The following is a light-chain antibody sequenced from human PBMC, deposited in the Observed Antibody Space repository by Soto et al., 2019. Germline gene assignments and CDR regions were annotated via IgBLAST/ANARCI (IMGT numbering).Light chain of an antibody. J-gene: IGKJ1*01. CDR1: QSVSNN. CDR3: HQYSSYSWT. Sequence: EIVMTQSTATLSVSPGERATLSCRASQSVSNNLAWYQQKSGQAPRLLIHGASKRATGIPARFSGSGSGTEFTLTISSLQSEDFATYYCHQYSSYSWTFGQATKV. CDR2: GAS. V-gene: IGKV3-15*01.